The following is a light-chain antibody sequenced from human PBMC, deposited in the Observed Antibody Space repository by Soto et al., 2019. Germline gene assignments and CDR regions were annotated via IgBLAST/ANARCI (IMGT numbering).Light chain of an antibody. Sequence: DIQRTQERCALSECRAGWATYNYQKSHDIRKYLNWYQQKPGKAPKLLIYDASSLESGLPSGYGGGGSGPDSSLTVSRLQPYGFASYYFQQYNSYTGLILGGGTKVDIK. CDR2: DAS. V-gene: IGKV1-16*01. CDR3: QQYNSYTGLI. CDR1: HDIRKY. J-gene: IGKJ4*01.